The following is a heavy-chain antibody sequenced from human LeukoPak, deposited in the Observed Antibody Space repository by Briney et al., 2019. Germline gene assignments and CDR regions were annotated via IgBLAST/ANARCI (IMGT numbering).Heavy chain of an antibody. CDR1: GYSISSGYY. CDR2: IYHSGST. Sequence: PSETLSLTCTVSGYSISSGYYWGWIRQPPGKGLEWIGSIYHSGSTNYNPSLKSRVTISVDTSKNQFSLKLSSVTAADTAVYYCARSKDLEEIGVWNYFDYWGQGTLVTVSS. CDR3: ARSKDLEEIGVWNYFDY. J-gene: IGHJ4*02. D-gene: IGHD3-10*01. V-gene: IGHV4-38-2*02.